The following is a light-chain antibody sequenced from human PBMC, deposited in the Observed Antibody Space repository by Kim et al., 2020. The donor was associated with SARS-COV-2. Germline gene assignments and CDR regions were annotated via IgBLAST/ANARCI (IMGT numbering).Light chain of an antibody. CDR1: QSVSSS. J-gene: IGKJ5*01. CDR2: DTS. V-gene: IGKV3-15*01. Sequence: EIVVTQSPATLSVSPGERATLSCRASQSVSSSLAWYQLKPGQAPRLLIYDTSTRPTGIPARFSGSGSGTEFTLTISSLQSEDFAVYYCQQYNNWLQITFGQGTRLEIK. CDR3: QQYNNWLQIT.